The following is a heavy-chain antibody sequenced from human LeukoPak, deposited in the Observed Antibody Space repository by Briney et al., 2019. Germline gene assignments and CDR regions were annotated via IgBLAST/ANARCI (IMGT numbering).Heavy chain of an antibody. Sequence: ASVKVSCKASGYTFTSYDINWVRQATGQGLEWMGWMNPNSGNTDYAQKFQGRVTMTRNTSISTAYMELSSLRSEDTAVYYCARGLRLWFGEWTYYYYYMDVWGKGTTVTVSS. J-gene: IGHJ6*03. V-gene: IGHV1-8*01. CDR3: ARGLRLWFGEWTYYYYYMDV. CDR1: GYTFTSYD. D-gene: IGHD3-10*01. CDR2: MNPNSGNT.